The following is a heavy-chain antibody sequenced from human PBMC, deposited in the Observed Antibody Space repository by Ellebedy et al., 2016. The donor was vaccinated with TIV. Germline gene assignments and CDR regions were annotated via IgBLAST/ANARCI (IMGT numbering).Heavy chain of an antibody. CDR1: GYTFTSYA. Sequence: ASVKVSXXASGYTFTSYAMHWVRQAPGQRLEWMGWINAGNGNTKYSQKLQGRVTMTTDTSTSTAYMELRSLRSDDTAVYYCARGTTTVTTSWFDPWGQGTLVTVSS. J-gene: IGHJ5*02. D-gene: IGHD4-17*01. CDR2: INAGNGNT. V-gene: IGHV1-3*01. CDR3: ARGTTTVTTSWFDP.